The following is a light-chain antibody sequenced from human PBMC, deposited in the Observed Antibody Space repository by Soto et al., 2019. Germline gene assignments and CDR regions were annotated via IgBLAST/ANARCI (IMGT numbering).Light chain of an antibody. CDR1: SSDVGRYNL. Sequence: QSVLTQPASVSGSPGQSITISCTGTSSDVGRYNLVSWYQQPPGKAPKLMIYEGSKRPSGVSNRFSGSKSGNTASLTISGLQAEDEADYYCCSYAGNSLYVFGTGTKVTVL. V-gene: IGLV2-23*01. J-gene: IGLJ1*01. CDR3: CSYAGNSLYV. CDR2: EGS.